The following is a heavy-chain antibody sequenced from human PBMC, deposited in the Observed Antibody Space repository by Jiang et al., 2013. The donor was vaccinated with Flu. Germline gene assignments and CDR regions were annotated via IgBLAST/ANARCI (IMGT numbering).Heavy chain of an antibody. V-gene: IGHV4-38-2*01. D-gene: IGHD3-10*01. J-gene: IGHJ4*02. CDR1: GYSISSGYY. CDR3: ASYGSGKTFDY. Sequence: GSGLVKPSETLSLTCAVSGYSISSGYYWGWIRQPPGKGLEWIGSIYHSGSTYYNPSLKSRVTISVDTSKNQFSLKLSSVTAADTAVYYCASYGSGKTFDYWGQGALVTVSS. CDR2: IYHSGST.